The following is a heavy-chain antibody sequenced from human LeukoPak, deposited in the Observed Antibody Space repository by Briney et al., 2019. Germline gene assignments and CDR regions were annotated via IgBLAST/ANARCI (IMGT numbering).Heavy chain of an antibody. CDR3: TRDPAHEEVRGIFIPYFDC. D-gene: IGHD3-10*01. V-gene: IGHV1-18*01. CDR2: ISANSGYT. J-gene: IGHJ4*02. Sequence: ASVKVSCKASGYTFARYGISWVRQAPGQGLEWMGWISANSGYTNYAQNLQGRLTMTTETSTSTAYMELRSLRADDTAMYYCTRDPAHEEVRGIFIPYFDCWGQGTLVTVSS. CDR1: GYTFARYG.